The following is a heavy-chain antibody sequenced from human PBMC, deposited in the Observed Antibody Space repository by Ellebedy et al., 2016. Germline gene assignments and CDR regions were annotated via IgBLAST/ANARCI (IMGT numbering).Heavy chain of an antibody. D-gene: IGHD1-1*01. CDR1: GYNFITFD. Sequence: ASVKVSCKASGYNFITFDINWVRQAPGQGLEWMGWMNPNSGYTAYAQKFQGRLTMTRSTSISTAYMELTGLRSDDTAVYYCARDQGWNGHYYFGMDVWGQGTTVTVSS. CDR3: ARDQGWNGHYYFGMDV. V-gene: IGHV1-8*01. J-gene: IGHJ6*02. CDR2: MNPNSGYT.